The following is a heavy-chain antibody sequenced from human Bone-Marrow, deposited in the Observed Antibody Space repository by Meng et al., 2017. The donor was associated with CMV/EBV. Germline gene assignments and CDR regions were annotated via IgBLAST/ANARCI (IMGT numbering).Heavy chain of an antibody. Sequence: GESLKISCAASGFTFSSYWMSWVRQAPGKGLEWVAVIYAGGITYYANSVKGRFTISRDTSKNSLDLQMERLRVEDTAVYYCARDAVRGSYGNDFWGQGTLVTVSS. CDR1: GFTFSSYW. D-gene: IGHD3-16*01. CDR3: ARDAVRGSYGNDF. V-gene: IGHV3-53*01. J-gene: IGHJ4*02. CDR2: IYAGGIT.